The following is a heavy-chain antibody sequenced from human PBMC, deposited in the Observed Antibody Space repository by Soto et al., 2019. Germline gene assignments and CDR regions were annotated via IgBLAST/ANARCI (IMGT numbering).Heavy chain of an antibody. CDR2: ISYDGSNK. J-gene: IGHJ6*02. V-gene: IGHV3-30-3*01. D-gene: IGHD5-18*01. Sequence: QVQLVESGGGVVQPGRSLRLSCAASGFTFSSYAMHWVRQAPGKGLEWVAVISYDGSNKYYADSVKGRFTISRDNSKNTLYLQMNSLRAEDTAVYYCARDSGYSSYAMDVWGQGTTVTVSS. CDR3: ARDSGYSSYAMDV. CDR1: GFTFSSYA.